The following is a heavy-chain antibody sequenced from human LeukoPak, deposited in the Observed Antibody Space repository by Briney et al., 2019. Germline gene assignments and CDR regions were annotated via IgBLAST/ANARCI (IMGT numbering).Heavy chain of an antibody. CDR2: ISSSGTTI. CDR1: GFTFPSYS. CDR3: ARDPPGAHFDF. D-gene: IGHD7-27*01. Sequence: GGSLRLSCAASGFTFPSYSMNWVRQAPGKGLEWVSYISSSGTTIYYADSVKGRFTISRDNAKNSLYLQMNSLRVEDTAVYYCARDPPGAHFDFWGQGTLVTVSS. J-gene: IGHJ4*02. V-gene: IGHV3-48*04.